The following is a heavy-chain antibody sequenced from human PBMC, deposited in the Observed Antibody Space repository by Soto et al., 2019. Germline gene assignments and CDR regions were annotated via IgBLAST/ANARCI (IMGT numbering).Heavy chain of an antibody. V-gene: IGHV4-30-2*01. CDR3: ARVNGNYGFDY. CDR2: IYHSGST. D-gene: IGHD1-7*01. Sequence: QLQLQESGSGLVKPSQTLSLTCAVSGGSISSGGYSWSWIRQPPGKGLEWIGYIYHSGSTYYNPSLKSLVTISVDRSKNQFSLKLSSVTAADTTVYYCARVNGNYGFDYWGQGTLVTVSS. CDR1: GGSISSGGYS. J-gene: IGHJ4*02.